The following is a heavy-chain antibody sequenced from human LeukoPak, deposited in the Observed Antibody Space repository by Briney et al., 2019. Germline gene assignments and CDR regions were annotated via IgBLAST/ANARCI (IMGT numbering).Heavy chain of an antibody. Sequence: GGSLRLSCAASGFDFSSNWMHWVRHAPGQGLVWVSRIKGDGISTNYADSVKGRFTISRDIAKNTLYLQMNSLRAEDTAVYYCAKDRTTMTNFFDYWGQGTLVTVSS. CDR3: AKDRTTMTNFFDY. CDR2: IKGDGIST. V-gene: IGHV3-74*01. J-gene: IGHJ4*02. D-gene: IGHD3-22*01. CDR1: GFDFSSNW.